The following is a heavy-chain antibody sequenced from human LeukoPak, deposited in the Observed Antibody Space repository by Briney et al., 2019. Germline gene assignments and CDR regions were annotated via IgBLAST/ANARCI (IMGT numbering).Heavy chain of an antibody. J-gene: IGHJ6*03. CDR1: GYSISSGYY. Sequence: SETLSLTCTVSGYSISSGYYWGWIRQPPGKGLEWIGSIYHSGSTYYNPSLKSRVTISVDTSKNQFSLKLSSVTAADTAVYYCARKVRYGLSPSHMDVWGKGTTVTVSS. V-gene: IGHV4-38-2*02. CDR2: IYHSGST. D-gene: IGHD3-9*01. CDR3: ARKVRYGLSPSHMDV.